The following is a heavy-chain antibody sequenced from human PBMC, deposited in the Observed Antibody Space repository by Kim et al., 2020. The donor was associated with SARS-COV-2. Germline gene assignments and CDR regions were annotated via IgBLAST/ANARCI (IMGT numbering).Heavy chain of an antibody. CDR2: INHSGST. D-gene: IGHD2-21*01. Sequence: SETLSLTCAVYGGSFSGYYWSWIRQPPGKGLEWIGEINHSGSTNYNPSLKSRVTISVDTSKNQFSLKLSSVTAADTAVYYCARGGKLWSPSQTHYYYGMDVWGQGAPVTVSS. CDR1: GGSFSGYY. CDR3: ARGGKLWSPSQTHYYYGMDV. J-gene: IGHJ6*02. V-gene: IGHV4-34*01.